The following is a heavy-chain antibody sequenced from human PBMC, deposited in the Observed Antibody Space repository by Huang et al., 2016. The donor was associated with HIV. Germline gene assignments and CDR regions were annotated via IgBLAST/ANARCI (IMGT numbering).Heavy chain of an antibody. Sequence: QVQLVASGGGVVQPGTSLSLSCAASGFTFSNYAMNWVRQAPGKGLEWVAVISKEGSTKDYADSVKGRFTISRDKSKNTVYLQMNSLRAEDTAVYYCARSEPSRYYFDYWGQGTLVTVSS. CDR3: ARSEPSRYYFDY. V-gene: IGHV3-30-3*01. J-gene: IGHJ4*02. CDR1: GFTFSNYA. CDR2: ISKEGSTK.